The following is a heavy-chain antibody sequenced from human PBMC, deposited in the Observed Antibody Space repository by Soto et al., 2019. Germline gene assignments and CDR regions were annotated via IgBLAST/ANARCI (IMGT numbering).Heavy chain of an antibody. CDR3: GRISSRYSGYKFDY. CDR1: GYPFPRYL. Sequence: PGEFPKTLRKGLGYPFPRYLNDWVRPGPGKGLEWMGIIYPGDSDTRYSPSIQGQDTNSADKSISIAYLQGRSLKASDTAMYYCGRISSRYSGYKFDYWGQGTLVTVSS. V-gene: IGHV5-51*01. D-gene: IGHD5-12*01. CDR2: IYPGDSDT. J-gene: IGHJ4*02.